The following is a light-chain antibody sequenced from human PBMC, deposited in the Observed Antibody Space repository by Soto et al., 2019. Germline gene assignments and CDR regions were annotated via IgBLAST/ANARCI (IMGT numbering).Light chain of an antibody. Sequence: QSALTQPPSASGSPGQSVTISCTGTSSDVGDYNYVSWYQQHPGKAPKLMIYEVTKRPSGVPDRFSGSKSGNTASLTVSGLQAEEEAAYYCSSYAVSNSLVFGGGTKLTVL. CDR3: SSYAVSNSLV. CDR2: EVT. J-gene: IGLJ2*01. V-gene: IGLV2-8*01. CDR1: SSDVGDYNY.